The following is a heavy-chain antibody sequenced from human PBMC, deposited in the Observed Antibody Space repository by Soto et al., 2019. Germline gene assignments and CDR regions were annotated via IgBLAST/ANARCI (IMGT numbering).Heavy chain of an antibody. CDR3: AKDTGPYVLRYFDWSIGDYYYGMDV. Sequence: GGSLRLSCAASGLTFSDSAIHWVRQASGKGLEWVGRIRSKTNNYATTYAASVKGRFTISRDDSKNTLYLQMNSLRAQDTAVYYCAKDTGPYVLRYFDWSIGDYYYGMDVWGQGTTVTVSS. J-gene: IGHJ6*02. V-gene: IGHV3-73*01. D-gene: IGHD3-9*01. CDR1: GLTFSDSA. CDR2: IRSKTNNYAT.